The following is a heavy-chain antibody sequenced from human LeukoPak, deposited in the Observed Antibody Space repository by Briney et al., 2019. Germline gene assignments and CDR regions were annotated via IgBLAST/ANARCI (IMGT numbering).Heavy chain of an antibody. CDR2: ISGSGGST. CDR1: GFTFSSYA. Sequence: GGSVRLSCSASGFTFSSYAMSWVRPAPGKGLEWVSAISGSGGSTYYADSVKGRFTISRDNSKNTLYLQMNSLRAEDTAVYYCAKGPSRTAMVTSYFDYWGQGTLVTVSS. J-gene: IGHJ4*02. CDR3: AKGPSRTAMVTSYFDY. V-gene: IGHV3-23*01. D-gene: IGHD5-18*01.